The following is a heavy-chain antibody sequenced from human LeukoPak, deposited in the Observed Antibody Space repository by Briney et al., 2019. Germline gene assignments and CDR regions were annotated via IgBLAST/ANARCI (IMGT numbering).Heavy chain of an antibody. Sequence: PGRSLRLSCAASGFTFSSYAMHWVRQAPGKGLEWVAVISYDGSNKYYADSVKGRFTISRDNSKNTLYLQMNSLRAEDTAVYYFARGVYDSSGFLLDYWGQGTLVTVSS. CDR1: GFTFSSYA. D-gene: IGHD3-22*01. V-gene: IGHV3-30*01. J-gene: IGHJ4*02. CDR3: ARGVYDSSGFLLDY. CDR2: ISYDGSNK.